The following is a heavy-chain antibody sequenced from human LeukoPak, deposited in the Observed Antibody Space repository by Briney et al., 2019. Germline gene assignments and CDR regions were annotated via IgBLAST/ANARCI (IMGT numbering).Heavy chain of an antibody. J-gene: IGHJ5*02. Sequence: ASVKVSCEASGFTFTAYHIHWVRQAPGQGLEWMGWINPNSGGTNYAQKFQGRVTMTRDTSISTAYIELNRLRSDDTAVYYCARGYCTGDSCSGAWFDPWGRGTLVTVFS. CDR2: INPNSGGT. CDR1: GFTFTAYH. D-gene: IGHD2-8*02. CDR3: ARGYCTGDSCSGAWFDP. V-gene: IGHV1-2*02.